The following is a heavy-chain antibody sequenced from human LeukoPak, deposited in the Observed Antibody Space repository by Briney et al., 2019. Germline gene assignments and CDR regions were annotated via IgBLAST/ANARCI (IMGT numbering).Heavy chain of an antibody. Sequence: GESLKISCKGSGYSFTSYWIGWVRQMPGKGLEWMGIIYPGDSDTRYSPSFQGQVTISADKSISTAYLQWSSLKASDTAMYYCARQGLWGYSYGYHFDYWGQGTLVTVSS. CDR3: ARQGLWGYSYGYHFDY. J-gene: IGHJ4*02. D-gene: IGHD5-18*01. CDR1: GYSFTSYW. CDR2: IYPGDSDT. V-gene: IGHV5-51*01.